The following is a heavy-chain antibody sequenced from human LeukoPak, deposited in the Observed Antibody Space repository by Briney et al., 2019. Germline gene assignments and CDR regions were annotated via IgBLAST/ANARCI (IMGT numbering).Heavy chain of an antibody. J-gene: IGHJ4*02. CDR1: GFTFSDYY. CDR3: ARGLGFGKRGQQLVGFDY. Sequence: GGSLRLSCAASGFTFSDYYMSWIRQAPGKGLEWVSYISSSSSYTNYADSVKGRFTISRDNAKNSLYLQMNSLRAEDTAVYYCARGLGFGKRGQQLVGFDYWGQGTLVTVSS. CDR2: ISSSSSYT. V-gene: IGHV3-11*05. D-gene: IGHD6-13*01.